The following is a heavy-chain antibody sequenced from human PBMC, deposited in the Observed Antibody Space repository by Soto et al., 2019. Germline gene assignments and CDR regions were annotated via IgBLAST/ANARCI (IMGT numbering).Heavy chain of an antibody. V-gene: IGHV4-59*01. J-gene: IGHJ6*03. CDR3: ARVSIPSGGYYYMDV. CDR2: IYYSGST. D-gene: IGHD2-21*01. Sequence: SETLSLTCTVSGGSISRYYWSWIRQPPGKGLEWVGYIYYSGSTNHNPSLKSRVTISVDTSKNQFSLKLNSVTAADTAVYYCARVSIPSGGYYYMDVWGRGTTVTVSS. CDR1: GGSISRYY.